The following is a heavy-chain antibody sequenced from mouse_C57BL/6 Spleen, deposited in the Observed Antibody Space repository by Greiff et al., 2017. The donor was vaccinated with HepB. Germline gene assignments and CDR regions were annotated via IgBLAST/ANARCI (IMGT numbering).Heavy chain of an antibody. CDR1: GYAFSSSW. Sequence: QVQLKESGPELVKPGASVKISCKASGYAFSSSWMNWVKQRPGKGLEWIGRIYPGDGDTNYNGKFKGKATLTADKSSSTAYMQLSSLTSEDSAVYFCARDLRPAWFAYWGQGTLVTVSA. D-gene: IGHD2-12*01. J-gene: IGHJ3*01. CDR3: ARDLRPAWFAY. V-gene: IGHV1-82*01. CDR2: IYPGDGDT.